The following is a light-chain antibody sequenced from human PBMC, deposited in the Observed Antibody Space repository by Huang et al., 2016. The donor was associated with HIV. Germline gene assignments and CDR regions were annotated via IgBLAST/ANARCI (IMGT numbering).Light chain of an antibody. J-gene: IGKJ2*01. V-gene: IGKV3-20*01. CDR3: QQSDTSPQT. Sequence: EIVLTQSPGTLSLSPGERATLSCRASQSVSSDVAWYQQKPGQAPRLLIYGASTMATGIPDRFSGSGSGTDFTLTISRLEPEDFAVYYCQQSDTSPQTFGQGTKLEIK. CDR2: GAS. CDR1: QSVSSD.